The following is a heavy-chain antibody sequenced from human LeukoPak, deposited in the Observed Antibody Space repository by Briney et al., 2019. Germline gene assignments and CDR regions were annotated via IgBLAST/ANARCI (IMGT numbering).Heavy chain of an antibody. CDR2: IYYTGST. Sequence: NASETLSLTCTVSAGSISIYYWSWIRRPPGKGLEWIGSIYYTGSTNYNPSLESRVTMSVDTSKNQFSLKLSSLTAADTAVYFCARGPHYYSYYGLDVWGQGTTVTVSS. J-gene: IGHJ6*02. V-gene: IGHV4-59*01. CDR3: ARGPHYYSYYGLDV. CDR1: AGSISIYY.